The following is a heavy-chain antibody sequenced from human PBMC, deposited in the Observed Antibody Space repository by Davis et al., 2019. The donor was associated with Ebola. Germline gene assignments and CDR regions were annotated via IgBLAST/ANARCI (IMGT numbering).Heavy chain of an antibody. V-gene: IGHV3-23*01. CDR3: AKRPAAGDR. CDR1: GFSFGTYA. J-gene: IGHJ4*02. D-gene: IGHD6-13*01. CDR2: ISGSGFST. Sequence: PGGSLRLSCIASGFSFGTYAMSWVRQAPGKGLEWVSSISGSGFSTFYADSVKGRFTISRDNSKNTLYLQMNSLRAEDTALYYCAKRPAAGDRWGQGTLVTVSS.